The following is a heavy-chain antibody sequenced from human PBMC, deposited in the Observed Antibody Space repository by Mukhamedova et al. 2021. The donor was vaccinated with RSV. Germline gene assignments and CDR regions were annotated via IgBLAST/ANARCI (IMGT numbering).Heavy chain of an antibody. V-gene: IGHV3-21*01. CDR3: ASITRSGWYSDY. Sequence: VRQAPGKGLEWVSSISSSSSYIYYADSVKGRFTISRDNAKNSLYLQMNSLRAEDTAVYYCASITRSGWYSDYWGQGTLVNVSS. J-gene: IGHJ4*02. CDR2: ISSSSSYI. D-gene: IGHD6-19*01.